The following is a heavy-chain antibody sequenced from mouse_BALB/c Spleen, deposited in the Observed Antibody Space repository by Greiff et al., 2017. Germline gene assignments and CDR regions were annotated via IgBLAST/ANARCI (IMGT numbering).Heavy chain of an antibody. CDR3: ARLSYGSYYFDY. CDR1: GYTFTSYT. Sequence: QVQLKESAAELARPGASVKMSCKASGYTFTSYTMHWVKQRPGQGLEWIGYINPSSGYTEYNQKFKDKTTLTADKSSSTAYMQLSSLTSEDSAVYYCARLSYGSYYFDYWGQGTTLTVSS. CDR2: INPSSGYT. D-gene: IGHD1-1*01. V-gene: IGHV1-4*02. J-gene: IGHJ2*01.